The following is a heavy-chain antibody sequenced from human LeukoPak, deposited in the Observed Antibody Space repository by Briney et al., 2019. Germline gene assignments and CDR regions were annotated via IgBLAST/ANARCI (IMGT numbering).Heavy chain of an antibody. Sequence: GGSLRLSCVASGFTFSSHHMNWVRQTPGRGLESVATIKPDGSEKYYVDSVKGRFTISRDNAKSSLYLQMNSLRAEDTGVYFCARMSSYCDYWGQGTLVTVSS. CDR2: IKPDGSEK. V-gene: IGHV3-7*01. D-gene: IGHD2-2*01. CDR3: ARMSSYCDY. CDR1: GFTFSSHH. J-gene: IGHJ4*02.